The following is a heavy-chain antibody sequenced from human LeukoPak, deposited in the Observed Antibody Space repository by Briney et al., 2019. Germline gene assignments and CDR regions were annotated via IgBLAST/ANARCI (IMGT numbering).Heavy chain of an antibody. CDR2: IYYSGST. D-gene: IGHD5-12*01. CDR1: GGSISSSSYY. V-gene: IGHV4-39*02. CDR3: ARDFYSGYDLLFDY. Sequence: SETLSLTCTVSGGSISSSSYYWGWIRQPPGKGLEWIGSIYYSGSTYYNPSLKSRVTISVDTSKNQFSLKLSSVTAADTAVYYCARDFYSGYDLLFDYWGQGTLVTVSS. J-gene: IGHJ4*02.